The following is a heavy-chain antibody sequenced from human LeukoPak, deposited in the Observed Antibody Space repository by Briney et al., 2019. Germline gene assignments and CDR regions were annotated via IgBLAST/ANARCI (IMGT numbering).Heavy chain of an antibody. J-gene: IGHJ3*02. Sequence: ASVKVSCKASGYTFTSYGISWVRQAPGQGLEWMGWISAYNGNTNYAQKLQGRVTMTTDTSTSTAYMELRSLRSDDTAVYYCARVPPSFDCLRNDAFDIWGQGTMVTVSS. V-gene: IGHV1-18*01. D-gene: IGHD3-9*01. CDR3: ARVPPSFDCLRNDAFDI. CDR2: ISAYNGNT. CDR1: GYTFTSYG.